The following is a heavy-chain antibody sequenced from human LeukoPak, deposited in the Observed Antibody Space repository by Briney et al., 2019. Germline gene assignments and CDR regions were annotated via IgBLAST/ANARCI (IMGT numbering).Heavy chain of an antibody. J-gene: IGHJ5*02. CDR3: AKDPATRDGHGAWFDP. CDR2: ISGNGGST. CDR1: GFTFDDCA. D-gene: IGHD5-24*01. Sequence: GGSLRLSCAASGFTFDDCAMHWVRQAPGKGLEWVSLISGNGGSTFYAASVKGRFTISRDNSKNSLYLQMNSLRTEDTALYYCAKDPATRDGHGAWFDPWGQGTLVTVSS. V-gene: IGHV3-43*02.